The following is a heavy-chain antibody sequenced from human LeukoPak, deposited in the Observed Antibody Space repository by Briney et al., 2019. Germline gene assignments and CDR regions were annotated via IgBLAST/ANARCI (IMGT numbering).Heavy chain of an antibody. CDR1: GFTFSSYG. CDR2: ISGSGGST. J-gene: IGHJ4*02. Sequence: GGSLRPSCAASGFTFSSYGMSWVRQAPGKGLEWVSAISGSGGSTYYADSVKGRFTISRDNSKNTLYLQMNSLRAEDTAVYYCAKGPLRGSSWYLDYWGQGTLVTVSS. D-gene: IGHD6-13*01. CDR3: AKGPLRGSSWYLDY. V-gene: IGHV3-23*01.